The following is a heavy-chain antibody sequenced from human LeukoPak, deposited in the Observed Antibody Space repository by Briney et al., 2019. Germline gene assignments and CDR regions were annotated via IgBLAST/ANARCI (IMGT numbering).Heavy chain of an antibody. CDR1: GYTFTSYG. Sequence: GASVKVSCKASGYTFTSYGITWVRQAPGQGLEWMGWISPYNGNTNYVQKLQGRVTMTTDISTSTAYMELRSLRSDDTAVYYCARDPGGDYRYYYYYYMDVWGKGTTVTVSS. CDR3: ARDPGGDYRYYYYYYMDV. J-gene: IGHJ6*03. CDR2: ISPYNGNT. V-gene: IGHV1-18*01. D-gene: IGHD4-17*01.